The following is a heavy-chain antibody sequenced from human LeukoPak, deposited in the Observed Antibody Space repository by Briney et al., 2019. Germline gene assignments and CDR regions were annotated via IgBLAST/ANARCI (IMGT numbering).Heavy chain of an antibody. D-gene: IGHD6-19*01. Sequence: GGSLRLSCAASGFTVNTTFMNWVRQAPGKGLEWVSAISGSGGSTYYADSLRGRFTISRDNSKNTLSLQMNSLRAEDTAVYYCARDVRAVAGLLDYWGQGTLVTVSS. CDR2: ISGSGGST. J-gene: IGHJ4*02. CDR3: ARDVRAVAGLLDY. V-gene: IGHV3-23*01. CDR1: GFTVNTTF.